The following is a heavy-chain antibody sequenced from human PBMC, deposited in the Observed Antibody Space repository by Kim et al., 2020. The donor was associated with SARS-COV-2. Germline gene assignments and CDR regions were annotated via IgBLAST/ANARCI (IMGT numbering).Heavy chain of an antibody. J-gene: IGHJ5*02. CDR3: ARDRSGSYSFWFDP. CDR2: ISYDGSNK. D-gene: IGHD1-26*01. Sequence: GGSLRLSCAASGFTFSSYAMHWVRQAPGKGLEWVAVISYDGSNKYYADSVKGRFTISRDNSKNTLYLQMNSRRAEDTAVYYCARDRSGSYSFWFDPWGQGTLVTVSS. CDR1: GFTFSSYA. V-gene: IGHV3-30*04.